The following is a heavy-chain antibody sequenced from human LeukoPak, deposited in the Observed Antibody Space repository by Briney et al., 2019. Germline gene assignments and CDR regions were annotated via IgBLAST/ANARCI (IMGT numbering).Heavy chain of an antibody. CDR3: AKDGSSSHSFIKAQKHYFDY. CDR2: ILAGGGAT. D-gene: IGHD1-26*01. V-gene: IGHV3-23*01. Sequence: GGSLRLSCTASGFTFSTYAMSWVRQAPGKGLEWVSGILAGGGATYYADSVKGRFTVSRDSSKNTLYLQMSSLRVDDTAVYYCAKDGSSSHSFIKAQKHYFDYWGQGTLVTVS. CDR1: GFTFSTYA. J-gene: IGHJ4*02.